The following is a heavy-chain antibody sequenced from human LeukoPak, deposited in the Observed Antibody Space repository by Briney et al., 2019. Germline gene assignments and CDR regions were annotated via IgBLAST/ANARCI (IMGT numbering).Heavy chain of an antibody. V-gene: IGHV1-69*13. CDR1: GGTFSTYA. CDR2: IIPRFGTT. CDR3: VRDSAYCGGGCHQFDY. D-gene: IGHD2-21*01. J-gene: IGHJ4*02. Sequence: SVKVSCKASGGTFSTYALSWVRQAPGQGLEWMGGIIPRFGTTKYGQKFQGRVTLTADESTSTAYMELSSLRSEDTAMYYCVRDSAYCGGGCHQFDYWGQGTLVTVSS.